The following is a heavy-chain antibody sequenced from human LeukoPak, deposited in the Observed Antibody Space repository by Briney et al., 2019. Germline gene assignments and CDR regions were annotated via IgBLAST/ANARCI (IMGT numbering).Heavy chain of an antibody. CDR3: ETEDGLRYFDWSTQIYYFDY. CDR2: IKQDETEK. V-gene: IGHV3-7*03. D-gene: IGHD3-9*01. CDR1: GFTFSNFW. Sequence: PGGSLRLSCTASGFTFSNFWMGWVRQAPGKGLEWVANIKQDETEKFYLGSVKGRVTISRDNAKNSLYLQMNSLRVEDTALYYFETEDGLRYFDWSTQIYYFDYWGQGTLVTVSS. J-gene: IGHJ4*02.